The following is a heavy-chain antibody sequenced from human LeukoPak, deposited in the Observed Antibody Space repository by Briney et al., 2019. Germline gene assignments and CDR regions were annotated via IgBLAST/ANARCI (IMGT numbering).Heavy chain of an antibody. Sequence: GGSLRLSCAASGFTFSNYGMSWVRQAPGKGLEWISGISGTGGSTYYADSVKGRFTISRDNAKNSLYLQMNSLRAEDTAVYYCARDLDRITIFADAFDIWGQGTMVTVSS. D-gene: IGHD3-9*01. CDR1: GFTFSNYG. J-gene: IGHJ3*02. CDR3: ARDLDRITIFADAFDI. CDR2: ISGTGGST. V-gene: IGHV3-23*01.